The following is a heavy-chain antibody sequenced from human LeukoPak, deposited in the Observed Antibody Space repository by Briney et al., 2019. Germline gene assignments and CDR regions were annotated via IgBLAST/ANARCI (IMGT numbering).Heavy chain of an antibody. CDR3: TRRNGQWLVDAFDM. J-gene: IGHJ3*02. CDR1: GFTFGDYA. D-gene: IGHD6-19*01. Sequence: GGSLRLSCTASGFTFGDYAMNWVRQAPGKGLEWVGFIRSKAYGGTTEHAASVKGRFSISRDDSKTTAYLQMNSLKTEDTAVYYCTRRNGQWLVDAFDMWGQGTMVSVSS. CDR2: IRSKAYGGTT. V-gene: IGHV3-49*04.